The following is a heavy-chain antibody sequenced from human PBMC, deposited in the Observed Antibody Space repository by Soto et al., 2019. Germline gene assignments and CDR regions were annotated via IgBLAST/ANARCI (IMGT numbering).Heavy chain of an antibody. CDR2: ISYDGSNK. CDR1: GFTFSNYG. J-gene: IGHJ4*02. Sequence: VQLVESGGGVVQPGRSVRLSCAASGFTFSNYGMHWVRQAPGKGLEWVAVISYDGSNKYYGDSVKGQFTISRDNSKNTLYLQMDSLRAEDTAVYYCAKDLTPTSRSGYSAIDDWGQGTLVTVSS. D-gene: IGHD3-3*01. CDR3: AKDLTPTSRSGYSAIDD. V-gene: IGHV3-30*18.